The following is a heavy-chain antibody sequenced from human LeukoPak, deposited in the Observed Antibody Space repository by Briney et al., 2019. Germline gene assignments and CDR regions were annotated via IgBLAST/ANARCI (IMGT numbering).Heavy chain of an antibody. V-gene: IGHV3-21*01. CDR2: ISSSSAYI. Sequence: GGSLRLSCTASGFTFNTYTMNWVRQAPGKGLEWVSSISSSSAYIYYADSAKGRFTISRDNADNSLYLQMNSLRPEDTAVYYCARGHRAYQLLSPFDPWGQGTLVTVSS. D-gene: IGHD2-2*01. CDR1: GFTFNTYT. J-gene: IGHJ5*02. CDR3: ARGHRAYQLLSPFDP.